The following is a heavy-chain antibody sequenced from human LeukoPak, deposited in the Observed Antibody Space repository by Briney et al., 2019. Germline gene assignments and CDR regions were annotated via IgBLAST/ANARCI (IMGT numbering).Heavy chain of an antibody. CDR2: INPNSGAT. CDR3: TRAHLIAAPGYNWFDP. Sequence: ASVKVSCKASGYTFTAFYMHWVRQAPGQGLEWMGWINPNSGATNYAQKFQGRVTMTRDTSINTAYMELRSLRSDDTAVFYCTRAHLIAAPGYNWFDPWGQGTLVTVSS. CDR1: GYTFTAFY. J-gene: IGHJ5*02. V-gene: IGHV1-2*02. D-gene: IGHD6-13*01.